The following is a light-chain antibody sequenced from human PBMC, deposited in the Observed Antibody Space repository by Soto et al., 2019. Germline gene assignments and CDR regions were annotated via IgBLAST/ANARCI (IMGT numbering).Light chain of an antibody. CDR1: SSDIGAYNS. CDR2: EVS. J-gene: IGLJ1*01. CDR3: SSGTSSNPYV. Sequence: QSALTQPASVSGSPGQSITISCTGTSSDIGAYNSVSWYQQHPGKAPTLLIYEVSNRPSGGSNGFAASKSGNTASLTISVLEAEDAADYYCSSGTSSNPYVFGTGTKLTVL. V-gene: IGLV2-14*01.